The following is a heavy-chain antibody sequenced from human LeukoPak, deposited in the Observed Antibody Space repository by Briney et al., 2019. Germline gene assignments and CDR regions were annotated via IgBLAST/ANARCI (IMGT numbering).Heavy chain of an antibody. CDR1: GYTFTSYY. CDR3: ARGFQQLDLQYYFDY. V-gene: IGHV1-46*01. J-gene: IGHJ4*02. CDR2: INPSGDST. D-gene: IGHD6-13*01. Sequence: GASVKVSCKASGYTFTSYYMHWVRQAPGQGLEWMGIINPSGDSTSYTQKFQGRVTMTRDMSTSTAYMELSSLRSEDTAVYYCARGFQQLDLQYYFDYWGQGTLVTVSS.